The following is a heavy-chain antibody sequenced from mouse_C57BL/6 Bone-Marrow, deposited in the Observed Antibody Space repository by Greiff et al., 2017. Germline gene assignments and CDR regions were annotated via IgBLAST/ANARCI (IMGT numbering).Heavy chain of an antibody. CDR1: GYTFTSYW. D-gene: IGHD2-5*01. CDR2: IYPGSGST. CDR3: ARGGLYSNYFDD. J-gene: IGHJ2*01. V-gene: IGHV1-55*01. Sequence: VQLQQPGAELVKPGASVKMSCKASGYTFTSYWITWVKQRPGQGLEWIGDIYPGSGSTNYNETFKSKATLTVDTSSSTAYIQLSSLTSEDSAVYYCARGGLYSNYFDDWGQGTTLTVSS.